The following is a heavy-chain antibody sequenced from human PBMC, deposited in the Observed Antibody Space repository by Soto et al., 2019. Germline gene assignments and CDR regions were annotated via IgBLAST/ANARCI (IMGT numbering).Heavy chain of an antibody. CDR1: GFSLSTSGMC. D-gene: IGHD6-13*01. J-gene: IGHJ4*02. CDR2: IDWDDDK. Sequence: SGPTLVNPTQTLTLTCTFSGFSLSTSGMCVSWIRQPPGKALEWLALIDWDDDKYYSTSLKTRLTISKDTSKNQVVLTMTNMDPVDTATYYCARIGAAAATGEFDYWGQGTLVTVSS. V-gene: IGHV2-70*01. CDR3: ARIGAAAATGEFDY.